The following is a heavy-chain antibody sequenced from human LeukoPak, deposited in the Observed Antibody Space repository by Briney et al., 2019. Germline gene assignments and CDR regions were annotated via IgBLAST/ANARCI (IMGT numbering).Heavy chain of an antibody. CDR3: ARLTALYFGDERVYYFDY. V-gene: IGHV4-59*08. CDR2: IYYSGST. J-gene: IGHJ4*02. D-gene: IGHD3-10*01. CDR1: GGSISSYY. Sequence: SETLSLTCTVSGGSISSYYWSWIRQPPGKGLEWIGYIYYSGSTNYIPSLKSRVTISVDMSKNQFSQKLSSVTAADTAVYYCARLTALYFGDERVYYFDYWGQGTLVTVSS.